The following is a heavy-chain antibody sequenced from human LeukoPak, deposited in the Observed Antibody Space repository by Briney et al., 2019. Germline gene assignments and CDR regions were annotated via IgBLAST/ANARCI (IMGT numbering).Heavy chain of an antibody. Sequence: SETLSLTCTVSGVSMNSYYWSWIRQPPGKGLEWIGYIYYSGSTKYNPSLTSRVTISLDTSKNQFSLGLSSVTAADTAVYYCARSDSSQIFQHWGQGTLVTVSS. CDR3: ARSDSSQIFQH. D-gene: IGHD6-13*01. CDR1: GVSMNSYY. J-gene: IGHJ1*01. V-gene: IGHV4-59*01. CDR2: IYYSGST.